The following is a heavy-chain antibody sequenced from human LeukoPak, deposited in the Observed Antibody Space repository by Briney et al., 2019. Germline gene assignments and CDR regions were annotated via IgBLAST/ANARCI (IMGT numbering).Heavy chain of an antibody. CDR1: EFSVGSNY. D-gene: IGHD2-8*01. Sequence: PGGSLRLSCAASEFSVGSNYMTWVRQAPGKGLEWVSYISSSGSTIYYADSVKGRFTISRDNAKNSLYLQMNSLRAEDTAVYYCARGLYFDIWGQGTMVTVSS. V-gene: IGHV3-48*03. CDR3: ARGLYFDI. J-gene: IGHJ3*02. CDR2: ISSSGSTI.